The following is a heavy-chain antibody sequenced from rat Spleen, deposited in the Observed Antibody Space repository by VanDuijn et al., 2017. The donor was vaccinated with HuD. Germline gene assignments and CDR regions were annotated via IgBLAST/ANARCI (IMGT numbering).Heavy chain of an antibody. J-gene: IGHJ2*01. D-gene: IGHD1-4*01. CDR1: AFTFNNHW. Sequence: EVQLVESGGGLVQPGRSLKLSCVASAFTFNNHWMTWIRQAPGKGLEWVAYINTDSSSTHYAGTVKGRFTISRDNAKNTVDMQLSSLRSEDTAMYYCARERGSTRLFDYWGQGVMVTASS. V-gene: IGHV5-43*01. CDR2: INTDSSST. CDR3: ARERGSTRLFDY.